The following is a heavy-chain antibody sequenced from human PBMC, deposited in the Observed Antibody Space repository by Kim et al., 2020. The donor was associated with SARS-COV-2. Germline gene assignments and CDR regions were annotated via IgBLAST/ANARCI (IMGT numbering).Heavy chain of an antibody. J-gene: IGHJ4*02. D-gene: IGHD3-10*01. Sequence: DSVQGRFTISRDNSKNTLYLQMNSLSAEDTAVYYCARGDKGSGSYYNFDYWGQGTLVTVSS. V-gene: IGHV3-53*01. CDR3: ARGDKGSGSYYNFDY.